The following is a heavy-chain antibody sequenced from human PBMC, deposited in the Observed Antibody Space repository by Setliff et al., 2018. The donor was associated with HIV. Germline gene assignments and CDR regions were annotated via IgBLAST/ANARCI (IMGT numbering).Heavy chain of an antibody. CDR3: ARYSSSWHTFDY. D-gene: IGHD6-13*01. V-gene: IGHV3-33*01. CDR1: GFTFSHYA. J-gene: IGHJ4*02. CDR2: IWYDGSNQ. Sequence: GGSLRLSCAASGFTFSHYAMHWVRQAPGKGLEWVAVIWYDGSNQNYADSVKGRLTISRDNSNNALHLQMNSLTPEDTAVYHCARYSSSWHTFDYWGQGTPVTVSS.